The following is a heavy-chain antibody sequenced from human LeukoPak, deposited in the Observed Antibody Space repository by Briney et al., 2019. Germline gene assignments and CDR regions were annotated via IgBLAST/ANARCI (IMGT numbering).Heavy chain of an antibody. Sequence: PSETLSLTCTVSGGSISSYYWSWIRQPPGKGLEWIGYIYYSGSTNYNPSLKSRVTISVDTSKNQFSLKLSSVTAADTAVYYCARLRLVTYYYYGMDVXXXXNPGHRLL. D-gene: IGHD6-19*01. J-gene: IGHJ6*01. CDR2: IYYSGST. V-gene: IGHV4-59*08. CDR1: GGSISSYY. CDR3: ARLRLVTYYYYGMDV.